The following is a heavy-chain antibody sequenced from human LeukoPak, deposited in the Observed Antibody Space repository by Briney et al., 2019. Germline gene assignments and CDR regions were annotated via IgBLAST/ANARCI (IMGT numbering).Heavy chain of an antibody. D-gene: IGHD3-22*01. J-gene: IGHJ4*02. Sequence: GASVKVSCKASGYTFTSYGISWVRQATGQGLEWMGWMNPNSGNTGYAQKFQGRVTMTRNTSISTAYMELSSLRSEDTAVYYCATRRDSSGFPFDYWGQGTLVTVSS. CDR1: GYTFTSYG. V-gene: IGHV1-8*02. CDR3: ATRRDSSGFPFDY. CDR2: MNPNSGNT.